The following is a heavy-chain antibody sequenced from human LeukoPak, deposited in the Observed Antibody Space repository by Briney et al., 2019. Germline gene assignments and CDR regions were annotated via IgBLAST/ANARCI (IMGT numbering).Heavy chain of an antibody. CDR3: ARDQSGGYSSSSVFDY. CDR2: ISSSSSYR. Sequence: TGGSLRLSCAASGFTFSSYNMHCVRHAPGKGLDWVSSISSSSSYRYCADSVKGLFPNYKDNAKNSLYLQMNSLRAEDTAVYYCARDQSGGYSSSSVFDYWGQGTLVTVSS. V-gene: IGHV3-21*01. CDR1: GFTFSSYN. J-gene: IGHJ4*02. D-gene: IGHD6-6*01.